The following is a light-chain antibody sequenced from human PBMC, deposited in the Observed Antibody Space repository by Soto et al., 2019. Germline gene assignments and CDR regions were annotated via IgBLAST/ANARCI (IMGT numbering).Light chain of an antibody. Sequence: QSALTQPASVSGSPGQSITISCTGTSSDVGAFNYVSWYQQRPGKAPKLMIFDVSNRPSGISIRFSGSKSRNTASLTISGLQAEDEAHYYCSSYTTTHTLVVFGRGTKLTVL. CDR1: SSDVGAFNY. CDR2: DVS. CDR3: SSYTTTHTLVV. V-gene: IGLV2-14*03. J-gene: IGLJ3*02.